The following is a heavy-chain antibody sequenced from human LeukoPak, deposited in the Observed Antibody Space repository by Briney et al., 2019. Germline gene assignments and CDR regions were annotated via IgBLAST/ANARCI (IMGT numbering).Heavy chain of an antibody. Sequence: PSETLSLTCAVYGGSFSGYYWSWIRQPPGKGLEWIGEINHSGSTNYNPSLKSRFTISVDTSKNQFPRKLSPVTAADTAVYYCAKQDVVADAFDIWGQGTMVTVSS. CDR3: AKQDVVADAFDI. CDR2: INHSGST. CDR1: GGSFSGYY. D-gene: IGHD2-21*01. J-gene: IGHJ3*02. V-gene: IGHV4-34*01.